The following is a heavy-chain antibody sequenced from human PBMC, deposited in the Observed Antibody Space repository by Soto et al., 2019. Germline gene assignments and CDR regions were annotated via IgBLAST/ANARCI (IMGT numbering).Heavy chain of an antibody. V-gene: IGHV4-39*01. D-gene: IGHD6-19*01. J-gene: IGHJ5*02. CDR1: GGPINSSSYF. CDR3: ARHYSSGSRNWFDP. Sequence: SETLSLTCSVSGGPINSSSYFWGWVRQPPGKGLEWIGSIYYSGSTYYNPSLRSRVTISVDTSKNQFSLKLSSVTAADAAVFYCARHYSSGSRNWFDPWGQGTLVTVSS. CDR2: IYYSGST.